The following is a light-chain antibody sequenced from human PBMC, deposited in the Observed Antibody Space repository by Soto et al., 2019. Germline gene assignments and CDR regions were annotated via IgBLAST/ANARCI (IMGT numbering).Light chain of an antibody. CDR3: QQYGSSRWT. J-gene: IGKJ1*01. CDR2: GAS. Sequence: EIVLTQSPATLSLSPGERATLSCRASQSVSSSYLAWYQKKPGQAPSLLIYGASSRATGIPDRFSGSGSGTDCTLTISRLEPEDFAVYYCQQYGSSRWTCGQGTKVEIK. V-gene: IGKV3-20*01. CDR1: QSVSSSY.